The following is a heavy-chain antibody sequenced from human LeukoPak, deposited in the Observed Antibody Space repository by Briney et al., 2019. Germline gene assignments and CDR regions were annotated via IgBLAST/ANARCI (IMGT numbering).Heavy chain of an antibody. J-gene: IGHJ4*02. V-gene: IGHV3-23*01. D-gene: IGHD3-22*01. Sequence: GGSLRLSCTASLFTFSTYAMSWVRQAPGKGLEWVSAISGSAHSTYYADSVKGRFTISRDNSKNTLYLQMNSLRAEDTAVYYCAREGYSYYDSSGYPGSGPVKYWGQGTLVTVSS. CDR2: ISGSAHST. CDR1: LFTFSTYA. CDR3: AREGYSYYDSSGYPGSGPVKY.